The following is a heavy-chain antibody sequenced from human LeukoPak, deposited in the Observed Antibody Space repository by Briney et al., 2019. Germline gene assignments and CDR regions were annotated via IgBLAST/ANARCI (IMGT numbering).Heavy chain of an antibody. J-gene: IGHJ3*02. CDR3: ARGSTGLGAFDI. CDR2: IYYSGST. V-gene: IGHV4-39*01. Sequence: PSETLSLTCTVSGGSISSNDYYWGWIRQPPRKGLEWIGSIYYSGSTYFNPSLKSRVTISVDTSKNQFSLKLSSVTAADTAVYYCARGSTGLGAFDIWGQGTMVTVSS. D-gene: IGHD4-17*01. CDR1: GGSISSNDYY.